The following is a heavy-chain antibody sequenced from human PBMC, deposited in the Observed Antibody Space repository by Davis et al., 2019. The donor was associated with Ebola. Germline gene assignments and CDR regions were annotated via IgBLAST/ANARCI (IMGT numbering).Heavy chain of an antibody. D-gene: IGHD3-22*01. J-gene: IGHJ4*02. Sequence: PGGSLRLSCAASGFIFSDYYMSWIRHAPGKGLEWVSYISNSGSATHYSDSVKGRFTISRDNAKNSLFLQMNSLRAEDTAVYFCAAWGDYFVSGGYSHLASWGQGTLVTVSS. CDR3: AAWGDYFVSGGYSHLAS. CDR1: GFIFSDYY. V-gene: IGHV3-11*01. CDR2: ISNSGSAT.